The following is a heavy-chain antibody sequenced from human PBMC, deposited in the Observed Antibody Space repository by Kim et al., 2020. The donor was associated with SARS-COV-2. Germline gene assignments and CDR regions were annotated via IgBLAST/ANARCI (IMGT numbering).Heavy chain of an antibody. J-gene: IGHJ3*02. CDR1: GGSTSSGGYY. CDR2: IYYSGST. Sequence: SETLSLTCTVSGGSTSSGGYYWSWIRQHPGKGLEWIGYIYYSGSTYYNPSLKSRVTISVDTSKNQFSLKLSSVTAADTAVYYCARGELYYDSGGYYNGKSVIAFDIWGQGTMVTVSS. CDR3: ARGELYYDSGGYYNGKSVIAFDI. D-gene: IGHD3-22*01. V-gene: IGHV4-31*03.